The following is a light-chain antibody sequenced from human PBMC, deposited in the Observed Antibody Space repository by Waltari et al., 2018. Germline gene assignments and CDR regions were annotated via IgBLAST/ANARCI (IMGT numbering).Light chain of an antibody. Sequence: QSALTQPASVSGSPGQSVTISCTGTISDFGNYDYISWFQHHPDKAPRLLIYDVTKRPSGVSNRVSGSKSGNAASLTISGLQAEDEANYYFCSYVSRDTHLFGTGTKVSVL. CDR2: DVT. V-gene: IGLV2-23*02. CDR1: ISDFGNYDY. CDR3: CSYVSRDTHL. J-gene: IGLJ1*01.